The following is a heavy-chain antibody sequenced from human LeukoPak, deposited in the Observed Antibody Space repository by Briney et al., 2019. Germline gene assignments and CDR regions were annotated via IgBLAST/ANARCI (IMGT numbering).Heavy chain of an antibody. CDR2: LHYSGTT. CDR1: GGSVRSGGYY. CDR3: ATQRDGFFNDAFDM. J-gene: IGHJ3*02. Sequence: SETLSLTCSVSGGSVRSGGYYWSWIRQHPGKGLEWIGHLHYSGTTSYNPTLKSRVTISVDTTKNQISLKMNSASATDTAVYFCATQRDGFFNDAFDMWGQGTMVVVPS. V-gene: IGHV4-31*03. D-gene: IGHD5-24*01.